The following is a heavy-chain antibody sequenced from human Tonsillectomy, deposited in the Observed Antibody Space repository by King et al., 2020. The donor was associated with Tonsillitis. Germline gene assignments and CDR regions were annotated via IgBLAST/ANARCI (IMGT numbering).Heavy chain of an antibody. CDR3: TSRGY. CDR2: IKSKTDAGTT. Sequence: VQLVESGGALVKPGGSLRLSCVASGYTFSDAWMSWVRQAPGKGLEWVGRIKSKTDAGTTDYAEPVNGRFTISRADTKNTLYLQMNSLKTEDTAVYYCTSRGYWGQGTLVTVSS. CDR1: GYTFSDAW. D-gene: IGHD1-1*01. V-gene: IGHV3-15*02. J-gene: IGHJ4*02.